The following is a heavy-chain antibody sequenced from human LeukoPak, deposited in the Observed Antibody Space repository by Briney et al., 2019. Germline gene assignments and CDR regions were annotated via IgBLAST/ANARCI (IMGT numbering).Heavy chain of an antibody. J-gene: IGHJ4*02. CDR3: TSPHILVRGVLYDFDY. CDR2: IISKAYGGTT. CDR1: GFTFGDYA. D-gene: IGHD3-10*01. Sequence: GGSLRLSCTASGFTFGDYAMSWVRQAPGKGLEWVGFIISKAYGGTTEYAASVKGRFTISRDDSKSIAYLQMNSLKTEDTAVYYCTSPHILVRGVLYDFDYWGQGTLVTVSS. V-gene: IGHV3-49*04.